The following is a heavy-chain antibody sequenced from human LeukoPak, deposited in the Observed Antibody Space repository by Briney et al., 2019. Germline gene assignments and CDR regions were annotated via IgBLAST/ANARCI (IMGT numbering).Heavy chain of an antibody. V-gene: IGHV4-39*07. J-gene: IGHJ3*02. CDR3: ASVVVAARTDAFDI. D-gene: IGHD2-15*01. CDR2: IYYSGST. Sequence: SETLSLTCTVSGGSISSSSYYWGWIRQPPGKGLEWIGSIYYSGSTYYNPSLKSRVTISVDTSKNQFSLKLSSVTAADTAVYYCASVVVAARTDAFDIWGQGTMVTVSS. CDR1: GGSISSSSYY.